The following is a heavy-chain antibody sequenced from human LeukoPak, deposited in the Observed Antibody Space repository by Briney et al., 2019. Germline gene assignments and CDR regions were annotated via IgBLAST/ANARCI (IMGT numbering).Heavy chain of an antibody. J-gene: IGHJ5*02. CDR2: IYPGDSDT. V-gene: IGHV5-51*01. CDR3: ARLSGNWNYGSSTWFDP. CDR1: GYSFTSYW. D-gene: IGHD1-7*01. Sequence: GESLQISCKGSGYSFTSYWIGWVRQMPGKGLEWMGIIYPGDSDTRYSPSFQGQVTISADKSISTAYLQWSSLKASDTAMYYCARLSGNWNYGSSTWFDPWGQGTLVTVSS.